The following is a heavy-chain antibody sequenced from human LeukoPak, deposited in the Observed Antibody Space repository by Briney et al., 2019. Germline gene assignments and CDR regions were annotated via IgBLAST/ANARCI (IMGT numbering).Heavy chain of an antibody. V-gene: IGHV3-7*01. J-gene: IGHJ4*02. CDR3: ARMVGELLRETDY. CDR1: GFPFSSYW. Sequence: PGGSLRLSCVASGFPFSSYWMTWVRQAPGKGLEWVANIKQDGSKKSYVDSVKGRFTISRDNAKNPLYLQMNSLRAEDTAVYYCARMVGELLRETDYWGQGTLVTVSS. D-gene: IGHD1-26*01. CDR2: IKQDGSKK.